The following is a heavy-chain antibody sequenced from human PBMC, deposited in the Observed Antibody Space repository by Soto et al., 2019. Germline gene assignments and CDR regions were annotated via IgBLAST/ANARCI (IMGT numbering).Heavy chain of an antibody. CDR3: ARPRGHIPAAMVSLWFDP. CDR1: GGSFSGYY. V-gene: IGHV4-34*01. Sequence: SETLSLTCAVYGGSFSGYYWSWIRQPPGKGLEWIGEINHSGSTNYNPSLKSRVTISVDTSKNQFSLKLSSVTAADTAVYYCARPRGHIPAAMVSLWFDPWGQGTLVTVSS. D-gene: IGHD2-2*01. CDR2: INHSGST. J-gene: IGHJ5*02.